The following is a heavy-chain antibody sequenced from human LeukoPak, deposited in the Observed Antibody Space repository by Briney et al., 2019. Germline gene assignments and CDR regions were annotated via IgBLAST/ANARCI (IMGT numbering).Heavy chain of an antibody. CDR3: ARGPRAQYYYGSGSYYNVAFDP. CDR2: INHSGST. D-gene: IGHD3-10*01. V-gene: IGHV4-34*01. Sequence: SETLSLTCAVYSGSFSGYYWSWIRQPPGKGLEWIGEINHSGSTNYNPSLKSRVTISVDTSKNQFSLKLSSVTAADTAVYYCARGPRAQYYYGSGSYYNVAFDPWGQGTLVTVSS. CDR1: SGSFSGYY. J-gene: IGHJ5*02.